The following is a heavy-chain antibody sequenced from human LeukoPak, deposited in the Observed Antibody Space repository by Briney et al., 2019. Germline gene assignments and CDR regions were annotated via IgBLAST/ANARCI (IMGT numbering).Heavy chain of an antibody. CDR1: GSSISSDYY. Sequence: SETLSLTCSVSGSSISSDYYWGWVRQPPGKGLEWIGSIKHRGRSYYNPSLKSRLTISVDTSKNQFSLQLSSVTAADTAVYYCARVVGATSIDFWGQGILVTVSS. CDR2: IKHRGRS. CDR3: ARVVGATSIDF. J-gene: IGHJ4*02. D-gene: IGHD2-15*01. V-gene: IGHV4-38-2*02.